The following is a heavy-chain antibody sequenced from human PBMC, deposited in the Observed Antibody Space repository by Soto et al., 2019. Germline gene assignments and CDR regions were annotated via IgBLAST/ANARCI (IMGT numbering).Heavy chain of an antibody. D-gene: IGHD5-18*01. V-gene: IGHV3-23*01. Sequence: GRPLRLSCASSGFPFSSYAMIWVRPAPGKGLDWVSAISGSGGSTYYADSVKGRFTISRDNSKNTLYLQMNSLRAEDTAVYYSAKDYPYGYSYGSTGGEYGMDVWGQGTTVTVSS. CDR2: ISGSGGST. J-gene: IGHJ6*02. CDR1: GFPFSSYA. CDR3: AKDYPYGYSYGSTGGEYGMDV.